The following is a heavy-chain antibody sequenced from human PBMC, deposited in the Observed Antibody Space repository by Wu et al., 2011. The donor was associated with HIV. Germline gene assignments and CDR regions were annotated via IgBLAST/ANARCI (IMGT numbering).Heavy chain of an antibody. D-gene: IGHD3-10*01. CDR3: ARGDPATGKFGASPYFDF. V-gene: IGHV1-46*01. Sequence: VQLVQSGAEVKKPGASVKVSCKASGYNFAGFYMHWVRQAPGQGLEWMGTFVPIVGRANYAQSFQGRVTISTDESMTTAFLDLTNLTSEDTAVYFCARGDPATGKFGASPYFDFWGQGTLVTVSS. CDR2: FVPIVGRA. J-gene: IGHJ4*02. CDR1: GYNFAGFY.